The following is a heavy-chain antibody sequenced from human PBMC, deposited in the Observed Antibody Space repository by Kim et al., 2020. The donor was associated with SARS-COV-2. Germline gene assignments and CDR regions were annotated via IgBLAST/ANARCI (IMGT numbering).Heavy chain of an antibody. CDR1: GGSFNNYY. D-gene: IGHD3-3*02. Sequence: SETLSLTCAVYGGSFNNYYWTWIRQAPGKGLEWIGEINDAGSTNYNPSLQSRVTILVDTSKNQFSLKLNSVIAADTAVYYCERNPGREIRQYDYWGQGTL. CDR2: INDAGST. V-gene: IGHV4-34*01. J-gene: IGHJ4*02. CDR3: ERNPGREIRQYDY.